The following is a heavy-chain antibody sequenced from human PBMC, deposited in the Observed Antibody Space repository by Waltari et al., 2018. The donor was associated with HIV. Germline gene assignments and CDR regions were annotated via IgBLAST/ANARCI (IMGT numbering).Heavy chain of an antibody. D-gene: IGHD2-15*01. CDR3: ARDTGYCSFGSCSYNWLDP. J-gene: IGHJ5*02. V-gene: IGHV3-30*01. CDR2: ISYDGSNK. Sequence: QVHLVESGGGVVPPGRSLRLSCAASGFTFSSYDIHWVRQAPGKGLEWVALISYDGSNKYYADSVKGRFTISRDNSKNTLYLQMNSLRAEDTSVYYCARDTGYCSFGSCSYNWLDPWGQGTLVSVSS. CDR1: GFTFSSYD.